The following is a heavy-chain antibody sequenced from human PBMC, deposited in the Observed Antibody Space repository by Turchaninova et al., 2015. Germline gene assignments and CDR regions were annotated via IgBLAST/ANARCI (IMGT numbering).Heavy chain of an antibody. Sequence: QVKLVESGGGVVQPGRSLRLSCAASGFTFTTYAMHWVRQAPGKGLGWVAVISSDGSTPYYAESVKGRCTVSRDSSKKTVSLQINSLTTEDTAVYYCARDGSVGWWNWFDSWGQGILVTVSS. CDR3: ARDGSVGWWNWFDS. J-gene: IGHJ5*01. CDR1: GFTFTTYA. D-gene: IGHD6-19*01. CDR2: ISSDGSTP. V-gene: IGHV3-30*04.